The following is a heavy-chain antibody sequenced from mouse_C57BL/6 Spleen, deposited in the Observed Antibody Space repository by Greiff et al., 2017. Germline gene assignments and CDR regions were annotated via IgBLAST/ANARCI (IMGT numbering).Heavy chain of an antibody. J-gene: IGHJ2*01. D-gene: IGHD2-4*01. CDR1: GYSITSGYY. CDR3: ARVIYYDYDGDY. CDR2: ISYDGSN. V-gene: IGHV3-6*01. Sequence: EVQLQESGPGLVKPSQSLSLTCSVTGYSITSGYYWNWIRQFPGNKLEWMGYISYDGSNNYNPSLKNRISITRDTSKNQFFLKLNSVTTEDTATYYCARVIYYDYDGDYWGQGTTLTVSS.